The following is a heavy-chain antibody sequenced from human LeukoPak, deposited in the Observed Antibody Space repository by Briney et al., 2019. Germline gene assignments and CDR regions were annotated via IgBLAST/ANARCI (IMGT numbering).Heavy chain of an antibody. Sequence: SETLSLTCTVSGGSISGYYWSWIRQPPGKGLEWIGYIYYSGSTNYNPSLKSRVTILVDTSKNQFSLKLNSVTAADTAVYYCARDRYSSGCYDSWGRGTLVTVSS. CDR3: ARDRYSSGCYDS. CDR2: IYYSGST. CDR1: GGSISGYY. V-gene: IGHV4-59*01. D-gene: IGHD6-19*01. J-gene: IGHJ4*02.